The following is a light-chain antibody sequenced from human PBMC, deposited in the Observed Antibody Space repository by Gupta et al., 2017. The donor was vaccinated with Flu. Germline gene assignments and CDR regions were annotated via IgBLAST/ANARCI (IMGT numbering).Light chain of an antibody. CDR2: VAS. CDR3: QQKYNSPIT. J-gene: IGKJ4*01. CDR1: QSVGDSA. Sequence: EIVLTQSPVTLSLSPGERAIFSCRASQSVGDSAVAWYQQTPGQAPSLLIYVASSRATGLPDRFSGSGCGADFPLTISRREPEDFAVYYCQQKYNSPITFGRGTKVEIK. V-gene: IGKV3-20*01.